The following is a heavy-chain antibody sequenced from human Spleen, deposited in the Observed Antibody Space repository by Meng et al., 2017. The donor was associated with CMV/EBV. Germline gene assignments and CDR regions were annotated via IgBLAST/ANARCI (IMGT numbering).Heavy chain of an antibody. V-gene: IGHV4-31*02. CDR1: SISSGGYY. CDR2: IHDSGST. CDR3: ARGPQDYSNYVVLMFDY. J-gene: IGHJ4*02. D-gene: IGHD4-11*01. Sequence: SISSGGYYWTWIRQHPAKGLEWIGYIHDSGSTYYNPSLKSRITISLDTSKNQFSLKLSSVTAADTAVYYCARGPQDYSNYVVLMFDYWGQGTLVTVSS.